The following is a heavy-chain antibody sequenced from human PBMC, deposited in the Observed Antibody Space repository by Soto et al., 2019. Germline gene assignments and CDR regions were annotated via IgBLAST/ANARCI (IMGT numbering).Heavy chain of an antibody. Sequence: QVQLVQSGADVKKPGTSVKVSCKAAGYSFTNYCMYWVRQAPGQGLEWMGMINPRTGSTRYAQKFQDRVTLTRDTSTTTVYIELSTLISDDTALYYCARDGGLLTASWHYDLWGPGTLVTVSS. J-gene: IGHJ2*01. V-gene: IGHV1-46*01. CDR3: ARDGGLLTASWHYDL. CDR1: GYSFTNYC. CDR2: INPRTGST. D-gene: IGHD2-15*01.